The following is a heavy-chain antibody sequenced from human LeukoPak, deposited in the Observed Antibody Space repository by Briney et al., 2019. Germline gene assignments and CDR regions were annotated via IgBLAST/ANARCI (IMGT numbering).Heavy chain of an antibody. CDR2: IYYSGST. CDR1: GGSISSYY. Sequence: SETLSLTCTVSGGSISSYYWSWIRQPPGKGLEWIGYIYYSGSTNYNPSLKSRVTISVDTPKNQFSLKLSSVTAADTAVYYCARDSGSSSLGFDYYYYGMDVWGQGTTVTVSS. CDR3: ARDSGSSSLGFDYYYYGMDV. D-gene: IGHD1-26*01. J-gene: IGHJ6*02. V-gene: IGHV4-59*01.